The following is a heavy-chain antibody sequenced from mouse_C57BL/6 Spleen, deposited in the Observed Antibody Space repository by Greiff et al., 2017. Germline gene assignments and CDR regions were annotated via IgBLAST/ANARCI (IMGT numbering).Heavy chain of an antibody. V-gene: IGHV1-69*01. Sequence: QVQLQQSGAELVMPGASVKLSCKASGYTFTSYWMHWVKQRPGQGLEWIGEIDPSDSYTNYNQKFKGKSTLTVDKSSSTAYMQLSSLTSEDSAVYYCTRYHYGSGNFAFWGKGTTLTVSS. CDR1: GYTFTSYW. CDR3: TRYHYGSGNFAF. CDR2: IDPSDSYT. D-gene: IGHD1-1*01. J-gene: IGHJ2*01.